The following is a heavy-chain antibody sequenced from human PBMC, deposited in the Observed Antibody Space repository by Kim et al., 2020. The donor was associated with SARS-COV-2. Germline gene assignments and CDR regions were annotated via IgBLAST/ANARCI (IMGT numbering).Heavy chain of an antibody. Sequence: GGSLRLSCAASAFTVSSNYMTWVRQAPGKGLEWVSVMYPGGTTSYGHSVKGRFTISRDNSQNTLYLQMNRLTTEDTAVYFCARVVPSPIDDYWGQGTLAT. V-gene: IGHV3-66*01. CDR1: AFTVSSNY. CDR2: MYPGGTT. CDR3: ARVVPSPIDDY. J-gene: IGHJ4*02.